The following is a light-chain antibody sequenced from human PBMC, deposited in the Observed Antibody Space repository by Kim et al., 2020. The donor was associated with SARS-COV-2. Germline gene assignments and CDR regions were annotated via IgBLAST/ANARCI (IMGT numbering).Light chain of an antibody. Sequence: IVLTQSPVILSVSPGERATLSCKASQSIRSDFLAWYQQKPGQAPRLLMHAASTRATGIPARFSGSGSGTDFTLTISSLQSADFALYYCQQFNNWPPGITFGGGTRVEI. J-gene: IGKJ4*01. V-gene: IGKV3-15*01. CDR3: QQFNNWPPGIT. CDR2: AAS. CDR1: QSIRSD.